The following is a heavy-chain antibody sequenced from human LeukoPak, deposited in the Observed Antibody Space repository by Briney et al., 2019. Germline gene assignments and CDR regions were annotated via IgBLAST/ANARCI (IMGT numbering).Heavy chain of an antibody. CDR3: AKDRRLSGYSYGYGD. CDR1: GFTFDDYA. Sequence: PGGSLRLSCAASGFTFDDYAMPWVRQAPGKGLDWVSGISWNGGSLAYADSVKGRFTISRDNAKNSLYLQMNSLRAEDTALYYCAKDRRLSGYSYGYGDWGQGTLDTVSS. J-gene: IGHJ4*02. D-gene: IGHD5-18*01. V-gene: IGHV3-9*01. CDR2: ISWNGGSL.